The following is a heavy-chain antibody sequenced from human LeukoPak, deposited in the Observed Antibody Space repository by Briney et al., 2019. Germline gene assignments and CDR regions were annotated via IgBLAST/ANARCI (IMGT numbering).Heavy chain of an antibody. J-gene: IGHJ4*02. CDR1: GFTVSSSY. Sequence: GGSLRLSCAASGFTVSSSYMSWVRQAPGKGLEWVSVISGSGGSTYYADSVKGRFTISRDNSKNTLYLQMNSLRAEDTAVYYCATPLGDSSGWYYFDYWGQGTLVTVSS. CDR2: ISGSGGST. V-gene: IGHV3-23*01. CDR3: ATPLGDSSGWYYFDY. D-gene: IGHD6-19*01.